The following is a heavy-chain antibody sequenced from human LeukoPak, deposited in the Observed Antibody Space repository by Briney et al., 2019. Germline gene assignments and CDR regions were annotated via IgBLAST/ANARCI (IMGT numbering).Heavy chain of an antibody. Sequence: ASVKVFCKASGYTFTSYGISWVRQAPGQGLEWMGWISAYNGNTNYAQKLQGRVTMTTDTSTSTAYMELRSLRSDDTAVYYCARDLQRITMIKGFFDPWGQGTLVTVSS. CDR1: GYTFTSYG. D-gene: IGHD3-22*01. V-gene: IGHV1-18*01. J-gene: IGHJ5*02. CDR2: ISAYNGNT. CDR3: ARDLQRITMIKGFFDP.